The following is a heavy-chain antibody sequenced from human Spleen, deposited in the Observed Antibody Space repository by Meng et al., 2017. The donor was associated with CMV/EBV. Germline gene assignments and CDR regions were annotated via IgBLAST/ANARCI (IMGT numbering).Heavy chain of an antibody. V-gene: IGHV3-21*06. CDR1: GFTFSSYS. CDR2: ISGSSSYT. Sequence: GGSLRLSCVVSGFTFSSYSMNWVRQIPGKGLEWVSCISGSSSYTYYADSVKGRFTISRDYAKNSLYLQMNSLRAEDTAMYYCARDHRILEDYWGQGTLVTVSS. J-gene: IGHJ4*02. CDR3: ARDHRILEDY. D-gene: IGHD3-9*01.